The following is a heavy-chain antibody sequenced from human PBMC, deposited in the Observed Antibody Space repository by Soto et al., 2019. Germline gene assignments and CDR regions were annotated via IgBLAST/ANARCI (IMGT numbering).Heavy chain of an antibody. D-gene: IGHD3-3*01. J-gene: IGHJ5*02. Sequence: QLQLQESGPGLVKPSETLSLTCTVSGGSISSSSYYWGWIRQPPGKGLEWIGSIYYSGSTYYNPPLKRRVTISVDTSKNQFSLKLSSVTAADTAVYYCARRGDFWSGKPVHLGFDPWGQGTLVTVSS. CDR3: ARRGDFWSGKPVHLGFDP. V-gene: IGHV4-39*01. CDR1: GGSISSSSYY. CDR2: IYYSGST.